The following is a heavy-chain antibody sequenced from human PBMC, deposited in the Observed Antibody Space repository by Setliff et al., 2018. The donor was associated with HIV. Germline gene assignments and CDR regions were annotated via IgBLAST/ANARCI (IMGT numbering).Heavy chain of an antibody. CDR1: SVTSSDSI. J-gene: IGHJ4*02. CDR2: ISHDGTKN. CDR3: GREGGSSGRAGYFHF. V-gene: IGHV3-30*04. Sequence: LRLSCAVSSVTSSDSIVHWVRQPPGKGLEWVALISHDGTKNYAGSVKGRFTISRDDSKNTAYLQMDSLRVDDTAVFYCGREGGSSGRAGYFHFWGQGTLVTVSS. D-gene: IGHD6-19*01.